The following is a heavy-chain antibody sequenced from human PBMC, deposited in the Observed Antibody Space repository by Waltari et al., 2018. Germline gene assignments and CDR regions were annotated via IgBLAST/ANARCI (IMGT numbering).Heavy chain of an antibody. CDR2: VRGDGKC. D-gene: IGHD1-26*01. J-gene: IGHJ4*02. Sequence: QLQLQESGPGLVKPSGTLSLTCDVSGDSMSSTDCWRWVRQSPQRGLEWGGQVRGDGKCNYNPSFASRVTISLDTSKNQFSLNLNFATAADTAMYYCARDRGRGLYLDTWGPGTPVTVSP. CDR3: ARDRGRGLYLDT. V-gene: IGHV4-4*02. CDR1: GDSMSSTDC.